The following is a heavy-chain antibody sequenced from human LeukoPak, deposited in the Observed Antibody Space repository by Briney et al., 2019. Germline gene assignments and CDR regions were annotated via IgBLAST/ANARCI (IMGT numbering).Heavy chain of an antibody. CDR1: EFRFGRDW. J-gene: IGHJ1*01. CDR2: IKQDGSEE. D-gene: IGHD2-2*01. CDR3: ATLDSTKSVF. Sequence: PGGSLRLSCVASEFRFGRDWISWVRQAPGKGLEWVACIKQDGSEEYYVGSERGRFTVSVDNGKNSLYLQMNSLRAEDTARYYCATLDSTKSVFWGRGTAVTVSS. V-gene: IGHV3-7*01.